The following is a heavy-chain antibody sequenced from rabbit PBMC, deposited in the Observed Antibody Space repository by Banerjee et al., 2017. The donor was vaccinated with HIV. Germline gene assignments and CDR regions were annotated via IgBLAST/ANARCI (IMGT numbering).Heavy chain of an antibody. Sequence: QEQLVESGGGLVQPEGSLTLTCKASGFSFSSRHYMCWVRQAPGKGPEWIGCIYAGSVGNTYYNNWAKGRFTISKTSSATVTLQMTSLTAADTATYFCARTQGTGGSDLVFSLWGQGTLVTVS. CDR2: IYAGSVGNT. D-gene: IGHD8-1*01. V-gene: IGHV1S45*01. J-gene: IGHJ3*01. CDR3: ARTQGTGGSDLVFSL. CDR1: GFSFSSRHY.